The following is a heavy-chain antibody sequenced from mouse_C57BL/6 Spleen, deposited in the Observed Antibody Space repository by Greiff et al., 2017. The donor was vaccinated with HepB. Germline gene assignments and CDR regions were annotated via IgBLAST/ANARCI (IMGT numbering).Heavy chain of an antibody. J-gene: IGHJ2*01. CDR3: GKGLRRDDFDY. CDR1: GYTFTSYW. Sequence: QVQLQQPGAELVKPGASVKLSCKASGYTFTSYWVQWVKQRPGQGLEWIGEIDPSDSYTNYNQKFKGKATLTVDTSSSTAYMQLSSLASEDSAVYYCGKGLRRDDFDYWGKGTTLTVSS. V-gene: IGHV1-50*01. D-gene: IGHD2-2*01. CDR2: IDPSDSYT.